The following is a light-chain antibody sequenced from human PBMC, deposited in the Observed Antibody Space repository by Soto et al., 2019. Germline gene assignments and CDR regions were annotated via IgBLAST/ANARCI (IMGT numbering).Light chain of an antibody. J-gene: IGKJ3*01. CDR2: DAS. Sequence: EIVLTQSPATLSLSPGERATLSCRASQSVSSYLAWYQQKPGQAPRLLIYDASNRATGIPARFSGSGSWTDFTRTISSLEPEDFAVYYCQQRSNWPPRFTFGPGTKVDIK. CDR1: QSVSSY. V-gene: IGKV3-11*01. CDR3: QQRSNWPPRFT.